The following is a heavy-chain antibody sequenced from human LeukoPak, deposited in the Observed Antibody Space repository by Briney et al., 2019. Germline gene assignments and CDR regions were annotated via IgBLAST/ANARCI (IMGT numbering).Heavy chain of an antibody. V-gene: IGHV5-51*01. CDR1: GYNFTSYW. J-gene: IGHJ4*02. D-gene: IGHD2-15*01. CDR2: IYPGDSDT. Sequence: GESLKTPCKGSGYNFTSYWHGWVRQIPGKGLEWMGIIYPGDSDTSYSPPFQGQVTISADKSINTAYLQWSSLKASDTAMYYCARNNELCSGGSRYPTTLDYWGQGTLVTVSS. CDR3: ARNNELCSGGSRYPTTLDY.